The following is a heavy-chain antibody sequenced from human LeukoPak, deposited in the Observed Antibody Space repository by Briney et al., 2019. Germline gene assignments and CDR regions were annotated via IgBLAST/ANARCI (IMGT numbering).Heavy chain of an antibody. CDR1: GFTFSSYA. Sequence: PAGSLRLSCAASGFTFSSYAMSWVRQAPGQGLEWVSAISGSGGSTYYADSVKGRFTISRDNSKNTQYLQMNSLRAEDTAVYYCAKVARYYDSSGYSPVDYWGQGTLVTVSS. D-gene: IGHD3-22*01. CDR3: AKVARYYDSSGYSPVDY. CDR2: ISGSGGST. V-gene: IGHV3-23*01. J-gene: IGHJ4*02.